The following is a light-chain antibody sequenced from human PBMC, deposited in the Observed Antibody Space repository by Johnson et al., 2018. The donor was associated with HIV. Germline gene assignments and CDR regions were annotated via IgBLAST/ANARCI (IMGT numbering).Light chain of an antibody. CDR2: ENN. V-gene: IGLV1-51*02. CDR1: SSNIGNNY. J-gene: IGLJ1*01. Sequence: QPVLTQPPSVSAAPGQKVTISCSGSSSNIGNNYVSWYQQLPGTAPKLLIYENNNRPSGITDRFSGSKSGTSATLGITGLQTGDEAEYSCGTWDSSLSAGVFGTGTKVTVL. CDR3: GTWDSSLSAGV.